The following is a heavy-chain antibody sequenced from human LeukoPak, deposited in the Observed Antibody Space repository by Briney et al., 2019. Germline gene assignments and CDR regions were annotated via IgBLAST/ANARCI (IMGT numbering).Heavy chain of an antibody. CDR3: ARDRALAAAAYYFDY. J-gene: IGHJ4*02. CDR2: ISPSGDRT. V-gene: IGHV3-64*04. CDR1: GFTFTNHP. Sequence: GGSLRLSCAASGFTFTNHPMHWVRQASGKRLQYVSAISPSGDRTWYTDSVKGRFTISRDNSKNTLYLQMNSLRAEDTALYYCARDRALAAAAYYFDYWGQGTLVTVSS. D-gene: IGHD6-13*01.